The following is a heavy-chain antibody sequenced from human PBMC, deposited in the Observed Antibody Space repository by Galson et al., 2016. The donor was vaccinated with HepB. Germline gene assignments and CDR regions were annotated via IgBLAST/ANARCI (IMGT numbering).Heavy chain of an antibody. CDR3: ARGSSGKLKPGITVTGTGGVDP. Sequence: SLRLSCAASGFRFSIYAMHWVRQAPGKGLEWVAGISDDGTKSHYADSVKGRFTISRDSSKNTLYLQVNSLSAEDTALYYCARGSSGKLKPGITVTGTGGVDPWGQGTLVTVAS. CDR2: ISDDGTKS. CDR1: GFRFSIYA. J-gene: IGHJ5*02. V-gene: IGHV3-30-3*01. D-gene: IGHD6-19*01.